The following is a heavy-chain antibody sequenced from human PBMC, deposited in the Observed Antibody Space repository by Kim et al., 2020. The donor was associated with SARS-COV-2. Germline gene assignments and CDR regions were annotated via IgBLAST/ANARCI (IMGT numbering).Heavy chain of an antibody. CDR1: GGSFSGYY. J-gene: IGHJ3*02. CDR3: SSCGAKVERYDAFDI. V-gene: IGHV4-34*01. CDR2: INHSGSA. Sequence: SETLSLTCAVYGGSFSGYYWCWIRLRPRQGLGWVGEINHSGSANNNPSLKRRVTISVATSTTQFSLKLSSVTAADTAVYYCSSCGAKVERYDAFDIWGQGTMVTVSS. D-gene: IGHD1-1*01.